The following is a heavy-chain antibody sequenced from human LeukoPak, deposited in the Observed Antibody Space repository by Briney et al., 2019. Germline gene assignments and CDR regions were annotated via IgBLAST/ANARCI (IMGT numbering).Heavy chain of an antibody. V-gene: IGHV3-23*01. CDR2: ISGSGGST. J-gene: IGHJ6*02. CDR3: AGVNSSGLGNYYCYGMDV. Sequence: GGSLRLSCSASGFTFSSYAMSWVRQAPGKGLEWVSSISGSGGSTYYADSVKGRFTISRDNSKNTLYLQMNGLRAEDTAVYYGAGVNSSGLGNYYCYGMDVWGQGTTVTVSS. CDR1: GFTFSSYA. D-gene: IGHD6-19*01.